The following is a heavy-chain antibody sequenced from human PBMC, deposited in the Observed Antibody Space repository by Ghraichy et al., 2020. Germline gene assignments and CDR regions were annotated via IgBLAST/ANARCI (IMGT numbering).Heavy chain of an antibody. D-gene: IGHD1-7*01. V-gene: IGHV4-34*01. CDR3: ARGRLRYDSNYDLLDY. J-gene: IGHJ4*02. Sequence: SETLSLTCAVYGGSFSRYYWHWIRQSPAKGLEWIGEVNYSGIINYSPSLKSRVTISVDTSKNHFSLKLTSVTAADTAVYYCARGRLRYDSNYDLLDYWGQGTLVTVSS. CDR1: GGSFSRYY. CDR2: VNYSGII.